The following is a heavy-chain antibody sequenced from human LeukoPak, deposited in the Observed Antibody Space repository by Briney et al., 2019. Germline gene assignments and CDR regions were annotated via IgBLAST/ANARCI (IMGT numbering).Heavy chain of an antibody. CDR1: GDSVSSNSAA. Sequence: LSQTLSLTCAISGDSVSSNSAAWNWIRQSPSRGLEWLGRTYYRSKWYNDYAVSVKSRITINPDTSKNQFSLQLNSVTPEDTAVYYCARVTATGSGYKYYFDYWGQGTLVTVSS. V-gene: IGHV6-1*01. D-gene: IGHD6-19*01. CDR3: ARVTATGSGYKYYFDY. CDR2: TYYRSKWYN. J-gene: IGHJ4*02.